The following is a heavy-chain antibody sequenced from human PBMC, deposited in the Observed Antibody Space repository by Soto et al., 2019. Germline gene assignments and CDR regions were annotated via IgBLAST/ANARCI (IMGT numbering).Heavy chain of an antibody. CDR3: AHAHVPTIVTGDY. D-gene: IGHD1-26*01. CDR2: NYWDDDN. Sequence: QITLKESGPALVKPTQTLTLTCTFSGFSLSTSGVGVAWIRQPPGKAPEWLALNYWDDDNRYNPSLKSRLTLTNDTSKNQVVLTMTNMDPVDTATYFCAHAHVPTIVTGDYWGPGTLVTLSS. V-gene: IGHV2-5*02. CDR1: GFSLSTSGVG. J-gene: IGHJ4*02.